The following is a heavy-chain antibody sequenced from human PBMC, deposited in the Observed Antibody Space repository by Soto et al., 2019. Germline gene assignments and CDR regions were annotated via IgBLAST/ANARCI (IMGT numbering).Heavy chain of an antibody. J-gene: IGHJ4*02. Sequence: GGSLRLSCAASGFTFTRYSMNWVRQAPGKGLEWVSSISSTTNYIYYADSMKGRFTVSRDNAKNSVYLEMNSLSAEDTALYYCSRESEDLTSNFDYWGQVTLVTVSS. CDR3: SRESEDLTSNFDY. CDR2: ISSTTNYI. CDR1: GFTFTRYS. V-gene: IGHV3-21*01.